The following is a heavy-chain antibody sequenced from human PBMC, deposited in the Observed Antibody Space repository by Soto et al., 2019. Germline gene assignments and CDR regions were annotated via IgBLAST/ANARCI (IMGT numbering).Heavy chain of an antibody. D-gene: IGHD3-10*01. Sequence: GASVKVSCKASGYTFTSYAMHWVRQAPGQRLEWMGWINAGNGNTKYSQKFQGRVTITRDTSASTAYMELSSLRSEDTAVYYCARNRGVYYYGSGSRTSKIFDYWGQGTLVTVSS. J-gene: IGHJ4*02. CDR2: INAGNGNT. CDR1: GYTFTSYA. CDR3: ARNRGVYYYGSGSRTSKIFDY. V-gene: IGHV1-3*01.